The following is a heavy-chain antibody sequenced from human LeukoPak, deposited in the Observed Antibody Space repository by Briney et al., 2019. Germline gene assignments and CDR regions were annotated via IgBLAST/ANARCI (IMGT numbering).Heavy chain of an antibody. J-gene: IGHJ6*02. CDR1: GGSTSSSSYY. D-gene: IGHD3-10*01. Sequence: PSETLSLTCTVSGGSTSSSSYYWGWIRQPPGKGLEWIGSIYYSGSTYYNPSLKSRVTISVDTSKNQFSLKLSSVTAADTAVYYCARVSEYYYYGMDVWGQGTTVTVSS. CDR3: ARVSEYYYYGMDV. V-gene: IGHV4-39*07. CDR2: IYYSGST.